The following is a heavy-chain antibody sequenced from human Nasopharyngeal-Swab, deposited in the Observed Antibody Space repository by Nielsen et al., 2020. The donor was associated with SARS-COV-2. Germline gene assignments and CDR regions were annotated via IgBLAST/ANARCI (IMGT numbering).Heavy chain of an antibody. Sequence: ASVKVSCKASGYTFTGYYMHWVRQAPGQGLEWMGWINPNSGGTNYAQKFQGRVTMTRDTSISTAYMELSRLRSDDTAVYYCAGVGESSGWDFDYWGQGTLVTVSS. CDR1: GYTFTGYY. D-gene: IGHD6-19*01. CDR2: INPNSGGT. CDR3: AGVGESSGWDFDY. J-gene: IGHJ4*02. V-gene: IGHV1-2*02.